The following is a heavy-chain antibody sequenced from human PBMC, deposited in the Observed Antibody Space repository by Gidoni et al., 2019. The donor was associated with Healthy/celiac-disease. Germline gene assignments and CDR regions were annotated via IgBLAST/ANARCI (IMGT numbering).Heavy chain of an antibody. V-gene: IGHV3-11*01. CDR2: ISSSGSTI. CDR1: GFPFSDYY. CDR3: ARDPGSSWYFDGGDI. J-gene: IGHJ3*02. D-gene: IGHD6-13*01. Sequence: QVQLVESGGGLVKPGGYLRLSWQASGFPFSDYYMSWIRQAPGKGLEWVSYISSSGSTIYYADPVKGRFTISRDNAKNSLYLQMNSLRAEDTAVYYCARDPGSSWYFDGGDIWGQGTMVTVSS.